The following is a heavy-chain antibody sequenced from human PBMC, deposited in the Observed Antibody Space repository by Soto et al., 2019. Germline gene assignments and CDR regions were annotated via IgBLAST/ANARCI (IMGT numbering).Heavy chain of an antibody. CDR2: IGGSGAGT. J-gene: IGHJ4*02. CDR1: GFTFSSYA. V-gene: IGHV3-23*01. CDR3: ARGGGIAVAGTHLDY. Sequence: EVQLLESGGGLVQPGGSLRLSCAASGFTFSSYAMSWVRQAPGKGLEWVSGIGGSGAGTNYADSVKGRFTISRDNSKNRLYWKWAAREAKNPAVIYGARGGGIAVAGTHLDYWGQGTLVTVSS. D-gene: IGHD6-19*01.